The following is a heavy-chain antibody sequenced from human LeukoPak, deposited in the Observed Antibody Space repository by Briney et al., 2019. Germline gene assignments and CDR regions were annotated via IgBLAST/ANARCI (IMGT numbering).Heavy chain of an antibody. Sequence: PSETLSLTCTVSGGSISSYYWSWIRQPPGKGLEWIGYIYYSGSTNYNPSLKSRVTISVDTSKNQFSLKLTSVTAADTAVYYCAGETMVRGVMRAFDIWGQGTMVTVSS. J-gene: IGHJ3*02. D-gene: IGHD3-10*01. V-gene: IGHV4-59*08. CDR3: AGETMVRGVMRAFDI. CDR1: GGSISSYY. CDR2: IYYSGST.